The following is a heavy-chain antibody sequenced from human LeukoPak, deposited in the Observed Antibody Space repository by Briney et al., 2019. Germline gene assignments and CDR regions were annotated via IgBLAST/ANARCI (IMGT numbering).Heavy chain of an antibody. D-gene: IGHD6-13*01. Sequence: GGSLRLSCAASGFTFSILDMSWVRQAPGKGLEWVSAISGNGGRTYYADSVKGRFTISRDNAKNSVYLQMNILRAEDTAIYYCATTLNIATAGYFWGQGTLVTVSS. J-gene: IGHJ4*02. CDR1: GFTFSILD. CDR3: ATTLNIATAGYF. V-gene: IGHV3-23*01. CDR2: ISGNGGRT.